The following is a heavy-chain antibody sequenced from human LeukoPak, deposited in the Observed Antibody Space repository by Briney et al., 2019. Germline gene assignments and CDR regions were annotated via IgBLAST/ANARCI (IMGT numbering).Heavy chain of an antibody. D-gene: IGHD6-13*01. CDR1: GYTFTSYY. CDR3: ATTEVGAAAGQYFDY. Sequence: ASVKVSCKASGYTFTSYYMHWVRQAPGQGLEWMGIISPSGGSTSYAQKFQGRVTMTRDTSTSTVYMELSSLRSEDTAVYYCATTEVGAAAGQYFDYWGQGTLVTVSS. J-gene: IGHJ4*02. V-gene: IGHV1-46*01. CDR2: ISPSGGST.